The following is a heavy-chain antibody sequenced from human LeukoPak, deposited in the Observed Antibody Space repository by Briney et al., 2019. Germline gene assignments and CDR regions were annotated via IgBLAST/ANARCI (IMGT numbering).Heavy chain of an antibody. CDR3: ARHSSGYYFALFDY. CDR1: GFTFSNYG. Sequence: GGSLRLSCAASGFTFSNYGMNWVRQAPGKGLEWVSGITGSGGNTYYADSVKGQFTISRDNAKNSLYLQMNSLRAEDTAVYYCARHSSGYYFALFDYWGQGTLVTVSS. CDR2: ITGSGGNT. J-gene: IGHJ4*02. D-gene: IGHD3-22*01. V-gene: IGHV3-23*01.